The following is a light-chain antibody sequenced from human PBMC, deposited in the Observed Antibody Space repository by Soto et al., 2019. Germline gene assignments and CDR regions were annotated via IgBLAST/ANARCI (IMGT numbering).Light chain of an antibody. CDR2: SNN. Sequence: QSVLTQPPSASGTPGQRVTISCSGSSSNIGSNTVNWYQQLPGTAPNLLIYSNNQRPSAVRDRFSGSKSATSASLAISGLQYEDEADYYCAAWGDSLNGYVFGTGTKLTVL. CDR3: AAWGDSLNGYV. CDR1: SSNIGSNT. J-gene: IGLJ1*01. V-gene: IGLV1-44*01.